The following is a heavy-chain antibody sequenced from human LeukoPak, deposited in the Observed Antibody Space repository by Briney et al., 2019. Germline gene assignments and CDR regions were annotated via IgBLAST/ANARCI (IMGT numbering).Heavy chain of an antibody. J-gene: IGHJ4*02. D-gene: IGHD3-10*01. V-gene: IGHV1-8*01. CDR3: VRAMVRGVVLSDF. CDR1: GYTFIHYD. CDR2: MNPVSGNT. Sequence: ASVKVSCKASGYTFIHYDLNWVRQATGQGLEWMGWMNPVSGNTGSAQKFQGRINMTRNTSITTAYVELSSLRYDDTAVYYCVRAMVRGVVLSDFWGQGTLVTVSS.